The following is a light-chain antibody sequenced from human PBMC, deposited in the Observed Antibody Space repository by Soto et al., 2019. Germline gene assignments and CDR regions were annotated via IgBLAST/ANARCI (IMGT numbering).Light chain of an antibody. J-gene: IGKJ1*01. V-gene: IGKV3-15*01. CDR1: QSVKSS. Sequence: EIVITQSPATLSVSPGERATLSCRASQSVKSSLAWYQQKPGQAPTILIYGASTRDTGIPARFSGRGSGTECTLTISRLQSEDSAVYYCQHYNHWLWTFGQGTKVDIK. CDR2: GAS. CDR3: QHYNHWLWT.